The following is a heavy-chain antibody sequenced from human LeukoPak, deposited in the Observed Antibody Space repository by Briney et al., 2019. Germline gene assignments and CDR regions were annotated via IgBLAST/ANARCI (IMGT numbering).Heavy chain of an antibody. CDR3: ARINYYDGDDY. CDR1: GGSISSGGYY. J-gene: IGHJ4*02. CDR2: IYYSGST. V-gene: IGHV4-31*03. D-gene: IGHD3-16*01. Sequence: SETLSLTCTVSGGSISSGGYYCSWIRQHAGKGLEWIGYIYYSGSTYYNPSLKSRVTISVDTSKNQFSLKLSSVTAADTAVYYCARINYYDGDDYWGQGTLVTVSS.